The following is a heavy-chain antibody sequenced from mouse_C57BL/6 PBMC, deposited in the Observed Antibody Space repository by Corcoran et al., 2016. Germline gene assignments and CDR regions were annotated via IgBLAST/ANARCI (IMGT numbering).Heavy chain of an antibody. CDR2: INTYSGVP. V-gene: IGHV9-3*01. Sequence: QIQLVQSGPEQKKPGETVKISCQASWYTFTTYGMSWVKQAPGKGLKWMGWINTYSGVPTYADDFKGRFAFSLETSASTAYLQINNLKNEDTATYFCARLAVILRLDYWGQGTTLTVSS. CDR1: WYTFTTYG. D-gene: IGHD1-1*01. CDR3: ARLAVILRLDY. J-gene: IGHJ2*01.